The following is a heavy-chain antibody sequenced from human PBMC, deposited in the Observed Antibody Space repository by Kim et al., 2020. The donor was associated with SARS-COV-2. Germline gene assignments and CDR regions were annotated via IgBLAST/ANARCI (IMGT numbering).Heavy chain of an antibody. J-gene: IGHJ5*02. D-gene: IGHD5-12*01. CDR3: AKGYSGYAQFDP. CDR1: GFTFSSYG. CDR2: ISYDGSNK. V-gene: IGHV3-30*18. Sequence: GGSLRLSCAASGFTFSSYGMHWVRQAPGKGLEWVAVISYDGSNKYYADSVKGRFTISRDNSKNTLYLQMNSLRAEDTAVYYCAKGYSGYAQFDPWGQGTLVTVSS.